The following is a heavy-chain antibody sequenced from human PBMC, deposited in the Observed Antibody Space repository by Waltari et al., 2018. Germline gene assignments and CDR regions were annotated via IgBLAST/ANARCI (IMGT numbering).Heavy chain of an antibody. D-gene: IGHD5-12*01. CDR2: IYYSGST. CDR1: GGSISSSSYY. CDR3: ARWLQSYNWFDP. J-gene: IGHJ5*02. Sequence: QLQLQESGPGLVKPSETLSLTCTVSGGSISSSSYYWGWIRQPPGKGLEWIGSIYYSGSTYYNPSLKSRVTISVDTSKNQFSLKLSSVTAADTAVYYCARWLQSYNWFDPWGQGTLVTVSS. V-gene: IGHV4-39*07.